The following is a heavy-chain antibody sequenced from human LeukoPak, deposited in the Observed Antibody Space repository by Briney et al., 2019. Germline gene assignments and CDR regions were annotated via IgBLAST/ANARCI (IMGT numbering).Heavy chain of an antibody. D-gene: IGHD3-22*01. V-gene: IGHV4-34*01. CDR1: GGSFSGYY. Sequence: NPSETLSLTCAVYGGSFSGYYWSWIRQPPGKGLEWIGEINHSGSTNYNPSLKSRVTMSVDTSNNQFSLNLRSVTAADTAVYYCARRRYYDGSGYLEWGQGTLLSVSS. J-gene: IGHJ1*01. CDR2: INHSGST. CDR3: ARRRYYDGSGYLE.